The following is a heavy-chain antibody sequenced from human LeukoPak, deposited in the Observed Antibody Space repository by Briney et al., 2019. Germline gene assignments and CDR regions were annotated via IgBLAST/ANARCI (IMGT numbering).Heavy chain of an antibody. D-gene: IGHD5-24*01. J-gene: IGHJ4*02. Sequence: GVSVRLSCAASGFTFDDYDMSWVRQTPGRGLEWVSGLRGSGGSTGYEDSVKGRFTVSRDNAKNSLYLHMSSLRAEDTALYYCARGWPQLGYFDYWGQGTLVTVSS. CDR2: LRGSGGST. CDR1: GFTFDDYD. V-gene: IGHV3-20*04. CDR3: ARGWPQLGYFDY.